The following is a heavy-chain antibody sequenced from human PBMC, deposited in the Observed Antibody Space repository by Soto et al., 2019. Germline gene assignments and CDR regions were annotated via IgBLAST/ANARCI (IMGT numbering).Heavy chain of an antibody. D-gene: IGHD6-19*01. J-gene: IGHJ4*02. CDR1: GGTFSTYA. V-gene: IGHV1-69*01. CDR3: AGPKGTYSSGYYYFDF. CDR2: IIPLFGTA. Sequence: QVQLEQSGAAVKQPGSSVRVSCKTSGGTFSTYAINWVRQAPGQGLEWMGAIIPLFGTADYSQKFQGRVTITADESTSTAYMELSSLRSDDTAVYFCAGPKGTYSSGYYYFDFWGQGTLVTVSS.